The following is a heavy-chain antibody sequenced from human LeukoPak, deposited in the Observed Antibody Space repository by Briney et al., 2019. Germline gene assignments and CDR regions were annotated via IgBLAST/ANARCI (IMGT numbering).Heavy chain of an antibody. CDR2: INAGNGNT. V-gene: IGHV1-3*01. D-gene: IGHD6-19*01. Sequence: ASVKVSCKASSYTFTSYGISWVRQAPGQRLEWMGWINAGNGNTKYSQKFQGRVTITRDTSASTAYMELSSLRSEDTAVYYCARGLAYNWFDPWGQGTLVTVSS. CDR3: ARGLAYNWFDP. J-gene: IGHJ5*02. CDR1: SYTFTSYG.